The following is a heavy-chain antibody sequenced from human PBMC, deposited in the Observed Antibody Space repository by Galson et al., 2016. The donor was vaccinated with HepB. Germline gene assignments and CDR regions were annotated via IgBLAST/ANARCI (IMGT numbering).Heavy chain of an antibody. CDR1: GFIFSNYA. J-gene: IGHJ4*02. CDR2: LLGGGPTI. CDR3: AKGRWDFDS. D-gene: IGHD5-24*01. Sequence: SLRLSCAASGFIFSNYAMSWVRQAPGKGLEWVSGLLGGGPTIYYAESVKGRVTISRDNSKNTLYLQMHSLRGEDTAVYYCAKGRWDFDSWGQGTLVTVSS. V-gene: IGHV3-23*01.